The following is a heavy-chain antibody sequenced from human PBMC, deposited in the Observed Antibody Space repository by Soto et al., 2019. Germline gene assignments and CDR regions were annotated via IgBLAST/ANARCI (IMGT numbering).Heavy chain of an antibody. CDR2: IYYSGTT. CDR3: ARLTGNNWFDP. J-gene: IGHJ5*02. D-gene: IGHD3-9*01. CDR1: GDSITSNSYF. V-gene: IGHV4-39*01. Sequence: PSETLSLTCTVSGDSITSNSYFWAWIRQPPGKGLEWIGSIYYSGTTYYNPSLKSRVTISVDRSKNQFSLKLSSVTAADTAVYYCARLTGNNWFDPWGQGTLVTVSS.